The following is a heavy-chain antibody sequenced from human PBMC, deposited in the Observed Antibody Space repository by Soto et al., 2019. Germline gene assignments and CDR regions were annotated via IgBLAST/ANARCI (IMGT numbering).Heavy chain of an antibody. D-gene: IGHD3-22*01. V-gene: IGHV1-2*04. CDR2: INPNSGGT. CDR1: GYTFTGYY. J-gene: IGHJ3*02. Sequence: QVQLVQSGAEVKKPGASVKVSCKASGYTFTGYYMHWVRQAPGQGLEWMGWINPNSGGTNYAQKFQGWVTMTRDTSISTAYMELSRLRSDDTAVYYCARDRGSKYYYDSSGDAFDIWGQGTMVTVSS. CDR3: ARDRGSKYYYDSSGDAFDI.